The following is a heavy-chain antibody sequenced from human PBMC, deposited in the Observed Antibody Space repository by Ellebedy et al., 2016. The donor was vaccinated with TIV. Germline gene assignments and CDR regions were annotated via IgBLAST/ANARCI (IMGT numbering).Heavy chain of an antibody. V-gene: IGHV1-69*13. CDR3: ARAMGPKQWLVKTDAFDI. J-gene: IGHJ3*02. Sequence: SVKVSXXASGGTFSSYAISWVRQAPGQGLEWMGGIIPIFGTANYAQKFQGRVTITADESTSTAYMELSSLRSEDTAVYYCARAMGPKQWLVKTDAFDIWGQGTMVTVSS. CDR1: GGTFSSYA. CDR2: IIPIFGTA. D-gene: IGHD6-19*01.